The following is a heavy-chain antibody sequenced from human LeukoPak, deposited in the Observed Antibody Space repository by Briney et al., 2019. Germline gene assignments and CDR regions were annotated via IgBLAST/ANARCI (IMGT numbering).Heavy chain of an antibody. Sequence: GGSLRLSCAASGFTFSSYWMSWVRQAPGKGLERVANIKDDGTEKHYVDSLRGRFTISRDNSKDSLYLQINSLRAEDTAVYYCARERLYGASALDYWGQGTVVTVSS. V-gene: IGHV3-7*01. J-gene: IGHJ4*02. CDR1: GFTFSSYW. CDR2: IKDDGTEK. D-gene: IGHD4-17*01. CDR3: ARERLYGASALDY.